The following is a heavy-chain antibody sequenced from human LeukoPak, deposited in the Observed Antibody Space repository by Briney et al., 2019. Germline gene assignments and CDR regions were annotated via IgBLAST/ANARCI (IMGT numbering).Heavy chain of an antibody. CDR2: IYYSGST. CDR3: ATLYGDYERWFDP. J-gene: IGHJ5*02. CDR1: GGSISSGGYY. D-gene: IGHD4-17*01. V-gene: IGHV4-30-4*08. Sequence: TSETLSLTCTVSGGSISSGGYYWSWIRQHPGKGLEWIGYIYYSGSTYYNPSLKSRVTISVDTSENQFSLKLSSVTAADTAVYYCATLYGDYERWFDPWGQGTLVTVSS.